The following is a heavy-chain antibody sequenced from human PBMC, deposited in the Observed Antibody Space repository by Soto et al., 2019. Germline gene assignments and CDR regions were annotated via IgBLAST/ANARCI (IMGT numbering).Heavy chain of an antibody. D-gene: IGHD3-10*01. J-gene: IGHJ4*02. Sequence: QVQLVQSGAEVKRPGSSVKVSCKASGATFTFYSINWVRQAPGLGLEWMGRINPIISMSNYAQRFQGRVTMTADKSTSTAYMELSSLRSEDTAIYYCASSYGSGYRAFDYWGQGALVTVSS. CDR2: INPIISMS. CDR3: ASSYGSGYRAFDY. V-gene: IGHV1-69*02. CDR1: GATFTFYS.